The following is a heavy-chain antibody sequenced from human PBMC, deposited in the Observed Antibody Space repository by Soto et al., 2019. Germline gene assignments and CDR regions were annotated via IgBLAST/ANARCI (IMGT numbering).Heavy chain of an antibody. CDR1: GFTFSNYA. Sequence: EVQLLESGGGLVQPGGSLRLSCAASGFTFSNYAGTWVRQAPGKGLEWVSTMSGSVGSTYYADYVKGRCTISRDNSKNTLYLQINSLRAEDTAVYYCAKAQGSSFYEIDHWGQGTLGTVSA. CDR3: AKAQGSSFYEIDH. D-gene: IGHD6-13*01. J-gene: IGHJ4*02. V-gene: IGHV3-23*01. CDR2: MSGSVGST.